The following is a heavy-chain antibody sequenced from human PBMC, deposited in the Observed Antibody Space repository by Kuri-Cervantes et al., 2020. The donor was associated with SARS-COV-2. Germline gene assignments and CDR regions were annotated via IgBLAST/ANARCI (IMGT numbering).Heavy chain of an antibody. CDR1: GGSFSGYY. CDR2: INHSGST. J-gene: IGHJ5*02. D-gene: IGHD3-10*01. Sequence: ESLKISWAVYGGSFSGYYWSWIRQPPGKGLEWIGEINHSGSTKYNPSLKSRVTISVDTSKNQFSLQLNSVTPEDTAVYYCARVPWFSELTFNWFDPWGQGTLVTVSS. V-gene: IGHV4-34*01. CDR3: ARVPWFSELTFNWFDP.